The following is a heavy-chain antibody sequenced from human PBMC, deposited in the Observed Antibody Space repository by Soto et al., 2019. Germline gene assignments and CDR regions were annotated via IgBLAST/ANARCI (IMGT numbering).Heavy chain of an antibody. Sequence: QLQLVQSAAEVKKPGASVRVSCKAYGYPFIKYGISWIRQAPEQGLEWMGWIKVDSGYTNYAQKFHGRGTMTADTSSDTAFMELRSLRLDDTAVYFCATSYDTGFDPWGQGTLVSVSS. CDR3: ATSYDTGFDP. V-gene: IGHV1-18*04. D-gene: IGHD3-9*01. J-gene: IGHJ5*02. CDR2: IKVDSGYT. CDR1: GYPFIKYG.